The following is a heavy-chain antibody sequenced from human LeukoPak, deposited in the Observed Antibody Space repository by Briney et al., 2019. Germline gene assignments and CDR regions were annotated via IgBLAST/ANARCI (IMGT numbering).Heavy chain of an antibody. CDR2: IYYSGST. Sequence: PSETLSLTCTVSGGSISSSSYYWGWIRQPPGKGLEWLGSIYYSGSTFHNPSLKSRVTISVDTSKNQFSLKLSSVTAADTAVYYCASYGSEQLWGQGTLVTVSS. V-gene: IGHV4-39*01. CDR3: ASYGSEQL. D-gene: IGHD3-10*01. CDR1: GGSISSSSYY. J-gene: IGHJ4*02.